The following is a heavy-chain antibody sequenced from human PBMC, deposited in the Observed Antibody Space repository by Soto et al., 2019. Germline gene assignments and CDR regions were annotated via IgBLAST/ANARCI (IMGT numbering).Heavy chain of an antibody. V-gene: IGHV3-23*01. CDR3: AKDRNYGDNRYYFDY. J-gene: IGHJ4*02. D-gene: IGHD4-17*01. CDR2: ISGSGGST. CDR1: GFTFSSYA. Sequence: GGSLRLSCAASGFTFSSYAMSWVRQAPGKGLEWVSAISGSGGSTYYADSVKGQFTISRDNSKNTLYLQMNSLRAEDTAVYYCAKDRNYGDNRYYFDYWGQGTLVTVSS.